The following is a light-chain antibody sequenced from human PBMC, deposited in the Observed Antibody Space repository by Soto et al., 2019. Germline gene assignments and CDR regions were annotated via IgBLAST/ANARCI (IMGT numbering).Light chain of an antibody. CDR2: EVT. V-gene: IGLV2-14*01. J-gene: IGLJ1*01. CDR3: TSYTSSNTLGV. Sequence: QSVLTQPASVSGSPGQSITISCTGTSSDVGGYNYVSWYQQHPGQAPKLMIYEVTNRPSGVSNRFSGSRSGNTASLTISGLQADDEADYYCTSYTSSNTLGVFGTGTKVTV. CDR1: SSDVGGYNY.